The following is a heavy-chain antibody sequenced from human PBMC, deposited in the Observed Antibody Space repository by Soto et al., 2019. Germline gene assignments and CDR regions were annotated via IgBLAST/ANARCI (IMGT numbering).Heavy chain of an antibody. Sequence: SETLSLTCPVSGGSINTFYWSWVRQPAGKGLEWSGRIFSSGSTSFNPSLESRVAMSVDTSKNHFSLNLSSVTAADMAVYYCAREGSYSAYNFAHGIQLWSFDFWGQGALVTVSS. CDR1: GGSINTFY. V-gene: IGHV4-4*07. CDR3: AREGSYSAYNFAHGIQLWSFDF. J-gene: IGHJ4*02. D-gene: IGHD5-12*01. CDR2: IFSSGST.